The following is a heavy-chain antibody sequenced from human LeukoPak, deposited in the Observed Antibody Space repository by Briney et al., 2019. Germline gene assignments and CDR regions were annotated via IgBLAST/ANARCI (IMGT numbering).Heavy chain of an antibody. D-gene: IGHD6-6*01. V-gene: IGHV3-53*01. J-gene: IGHJ4*02. Sequence: GGSLRLSCAASGFTVSSNYMSWVRQAPGTGLEWVSVIYSGGSTYYADSVKGRFTISRDNSKNTLYLQMNSLRAEDTAVYYCARVSSSYLHFDYWGQGTLVTVSS. CDR3: ARVSSSYLHFDY. CDR1: GFTVSSNY. CDR2: IYSGGST.